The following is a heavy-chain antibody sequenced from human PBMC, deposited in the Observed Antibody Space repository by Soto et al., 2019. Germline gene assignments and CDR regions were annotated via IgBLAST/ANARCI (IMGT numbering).Heavy chain of an antibody. CDR3: ARGQRFSDWFDP. CDR2: VYSSGGT. D-gene: IGHD3-3*01. CDR1: GGSMSSYY. V-gene: IGHV4-4*07. J-gene: IGHJ5*02. Sequence: ESLSLTCPVSGGSMSSYYWTWIRQPAGKGLEWIGRVYSSGGTHYNPSLKSRVTISLDTSKNQFSLRLLSVTDADTAVYYCARGQRFSDWFDPWGQGTLVTVSS.